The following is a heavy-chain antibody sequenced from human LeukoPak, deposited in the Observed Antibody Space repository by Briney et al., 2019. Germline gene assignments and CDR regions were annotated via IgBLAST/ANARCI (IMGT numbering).Heavy chain of an antibody. V-gene: IGHV3-30-3*01. CDR1: GFTFSSYA. CDR2: ISYDGSNK. Sequence: GGSLRLSCAASGFTFSSYAMHWVRQAPGKGLEWVAVISYDGSNKYYADSVKGRFTISRDNSKNTLYLQMNSLRAEDTAVYYCARHRLRYCSSTSCSKVVLRFLEWLLSRAFDIWGQGTMVTVSS. J-gene: IGHJ3*02. D-gene: IGHD3-3*01. CDR3: ARHRLRYCSSTSCSKVVLRFLEWLLSRAFDI.